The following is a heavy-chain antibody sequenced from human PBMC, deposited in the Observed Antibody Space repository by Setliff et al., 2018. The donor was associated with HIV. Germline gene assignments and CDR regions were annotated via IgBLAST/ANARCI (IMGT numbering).Heavy chain of an antibody. CDR3: ARVSGATRDYYYYYMDV. CDR2: ISNSNSYI. D-gene: IGHD1-26*01. CDR1: GFTFSSYS. Sequence: KPGGSLRLSCAASGFTFSSYSMNWVRQAPGKGLEWVSSISNSNSYIYYGDSVKGRFTISRDNAKNSLYLQMNSLRAEDTAVYYCARVSGATRDYYYYYMDVWGKGTTVTVSS. J-gene: IGHJ6*03. V-gene: IGHV3-21*01.